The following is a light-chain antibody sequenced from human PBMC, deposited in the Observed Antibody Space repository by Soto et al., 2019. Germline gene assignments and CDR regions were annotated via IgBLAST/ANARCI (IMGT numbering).Light chain of an antibody. CDR1: SSDVGGYNF. CDR3: YSYAGTNNFVV. J-gene: IGLJ2*01. Sequence: QSALTQPPSASGSPGQSVTISCTGTSSDVGGYNFVSWYQQHPGKAPKLMIYEVSKRPSGVPDRFSGSKSGNTASLTVSGLQAEDEADYYCYSYAGTNNFVVFGGGTKLTVL. CDR2: EVS. V-gene: IGLV2-8*01.